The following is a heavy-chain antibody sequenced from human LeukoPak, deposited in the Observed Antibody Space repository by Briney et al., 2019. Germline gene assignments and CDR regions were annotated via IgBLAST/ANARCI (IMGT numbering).Heavy chain of an antibody. J-gene: IGHJ4*02. CDR2: ISYDGTDK. CDR3: ASPNSMAGTHYFHF. V-gene: IGHV3-30*04. Sequence: GGSLRLSCTASGFTFTTFPMHWVRQPPGKGLEWVAVISYDGTDKYYADSVKGRFTISRDNSKSTLYLQMDSLRAEDTAVYYCASPNSMAGTHYFHFWGQGTLVTVSS. D-gene: IGHD6-19*01. CDR1: GFTFTTFP.